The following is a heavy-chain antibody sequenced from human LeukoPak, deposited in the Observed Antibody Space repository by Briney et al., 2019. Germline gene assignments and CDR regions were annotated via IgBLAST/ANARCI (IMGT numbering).Heavy chain of an antibody. Sequence: SVKVSCTASGDTISNYAIHRIRQAPGQGLEWMGGIIPIFGAANFAQKFQGRVTITADDSTSTVYMELSSLRPDDSAMYYCAREGRGNYFDYWGQGTLVAVSP. CDR1: GDTISNYA. CDR2: IIPIFGAA. CDR3: AREGRGNYFDY. V-gene: IGHV1-69*13. J-gene: IGHJ4*02.